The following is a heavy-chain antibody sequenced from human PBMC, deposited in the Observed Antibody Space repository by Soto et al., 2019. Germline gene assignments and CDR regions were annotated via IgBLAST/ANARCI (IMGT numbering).Heavy chain of an antibody. J-gene: IGHJ6*02. D-gene: IGHD6-13*01. CDR2: IYYSGST. CDR3: ARESAAAGTSYYYYAMDA. Sequence: SETLSLTCTVSGGSISSSSYYWGWIRQPPGKGLEWIGYIYYSGSTNYNPSLKSRVTISVDTSKNQFSLNLSPVIAADTAVYYCARESAAAGTSYYYYAMDAWGQGTMVTVSS. V-gene: IGHV4-61*01. CDR1: GGSISSSSYY.